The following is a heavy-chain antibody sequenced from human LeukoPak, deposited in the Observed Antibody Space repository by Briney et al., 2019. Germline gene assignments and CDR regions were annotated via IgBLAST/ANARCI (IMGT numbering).Heavy chain of an antibody. CDR1: GFTFSIYW. J-gene: IGHJ4*02. CDR2: IKQDGSEK. V-gene: IGHV3-7*05. CDR3: ARGGDYLDF. Sequence: GGSLRLSCAASGFTFSIYWMSWVRQAPGKGLEWVANIKQDGSEKYYVDSVKGRFTISRDNANNSMYLQMNSLRAEDTAVYYCARGGDYLDFWGQGTLVTVSS.